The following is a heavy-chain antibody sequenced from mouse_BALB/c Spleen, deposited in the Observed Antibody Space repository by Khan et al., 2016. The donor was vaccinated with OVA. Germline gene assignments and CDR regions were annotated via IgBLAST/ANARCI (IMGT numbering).Heavy chain of an antibody. J-gene: IGHJ4*01. CDR1: GFTFSDYG. CDR3: ARSWAMDY. Sequence: EVKLLESGGGLVQPGGSRKLSCAASGFTFSDYGMAWVRQAPGKGPEWVAFISNLAYSIYYADTVTGRFTISRENAKNTLYLEMSSLRSEDTAMYYCARSWAMDYWGQGTSVTVSS. CDR2: ISNLAYSI. V-gene: IGHV5-15*02.